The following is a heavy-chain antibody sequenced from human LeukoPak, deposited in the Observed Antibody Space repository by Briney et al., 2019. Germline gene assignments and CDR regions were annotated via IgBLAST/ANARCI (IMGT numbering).Heavy chain of an antibody. Sequence: GGSLRLSCTASGIIFGSYAMSWVRQAPGKGLEWVSGISGSGDRTSYADSVKGRFTISRDNSKNALYLQMNGLRVEDTAVYYCAKDRGALVDTGTLNYWGRGNLVTVSS. CDR3: AKDRGALVDTGTLNY. D-gene: IGHD5-18*01. J-gene: IGHJ4*02. CDR1: GIIFGSYA. V-gene: IGHV3-23*01. CDR2: ISGSGDRT.